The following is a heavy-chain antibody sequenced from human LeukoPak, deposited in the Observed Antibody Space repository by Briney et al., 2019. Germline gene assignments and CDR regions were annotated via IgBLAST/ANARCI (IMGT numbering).Heavy chain of an antibody. V-gene: IGHV4-39*07. CDR3: ARDRDGSYDY. Sequence: PSETLSLTCTVSVGSISSSSYYWGWIRQPPGKGLEWIGSIYYSGSTYYNPSLKSRVTISVDTSKNQFSLKLSSVTAADTAVYYCARDRDGSYDYWGQGTLVTVSS. CDR1: VGSISSSSYY. CDR2: IYYSGST. J-gene: IGHJ4*02. D-gene: IGHD1-26*01.